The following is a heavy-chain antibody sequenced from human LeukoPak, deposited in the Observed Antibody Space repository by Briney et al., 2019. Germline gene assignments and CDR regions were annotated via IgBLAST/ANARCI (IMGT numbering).Heavy chain of an antibody. D-gene: IGHD6-19*01. CDR2: IYTSGST. CDR3: ARDRRLAVAGNHDAFDI. Sequence: SETLSLTCTVSGGSISSYYWSWIQQPAGKGLEWIGRIYTSGSTNYNPSLKSRVTMSVDTSKNQFSLKLSSVTAADTAVYYCARDRRLAVAGNHDAFDIWGQGTMVTVSS. CDR1: GGSISSYY. J-gene: IGHJ3*02. V-gene: IGHV4-4*07.